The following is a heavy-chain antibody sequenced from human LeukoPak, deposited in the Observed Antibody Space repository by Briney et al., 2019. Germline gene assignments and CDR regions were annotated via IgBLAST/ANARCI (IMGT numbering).Heavy chain of an antibody. CDR1: GGSISSGGYY. J-gene: IGHJ4*02. CDR2: IYYSGST. D-gene: IGHD2-21*02. CDR3: ARHFSPNYCTDDCYTFDY. Sequence: SETLSLTCTVSGGSISSGGYYWSWIRQHPGKGLEWIGYIYYSGSTYYNPSLKSRVTISVDTSKNQFSLKLSSVTAADTAVYYCARHFSPNYCTDDCYTFDYWGQGTLVTVSS. V-gene: IGHV4-31*03.